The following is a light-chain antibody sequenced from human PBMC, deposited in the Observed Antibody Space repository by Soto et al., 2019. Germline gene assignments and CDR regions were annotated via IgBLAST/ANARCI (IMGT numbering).Light chain of an antibody. V-gene: IGLV1-47*01. J-gene: IGLJ3*02. CDR3: AAWDDSLSKV. CDR1: SSNIGSNY. CDR2: RNN. Sequence: QSVLTQPPSASGTPGQRVTISCSGSSSNIGSNYVYWYQQLPGTAPKLLIYRNNQRPSGVPDRFSGSKSGTSASLAISGLRSEDEADYYCAAWDDSLSKVFGGGTKPTVL.